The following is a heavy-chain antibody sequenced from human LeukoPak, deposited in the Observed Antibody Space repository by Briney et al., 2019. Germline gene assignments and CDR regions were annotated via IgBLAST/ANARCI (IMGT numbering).Heavy chain of an antibody. CDR1: GFTFSSYW. D-gene: IGHD2-2*01. J-gene: IGHJ4*02. CDR2: INSDGSST. CDR3: ARGYCSSTSCSFDY. Sequence: PGGSLRLSCAASGFTFSSYWMHWVRHAPGKGLVWVSRINSDGSSTSYADSVKGRITISRDNAKNTLYLQMNSLRAEDTAVYYCARGYCSSTSCSFDYWGQGTLVTVSS. V-gene: IGHV3-74*01.